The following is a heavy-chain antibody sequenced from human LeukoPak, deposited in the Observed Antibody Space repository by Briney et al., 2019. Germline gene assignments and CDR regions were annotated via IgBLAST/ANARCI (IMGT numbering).Heavy chain of an antibody. J-gene: IGHJ4*02. CDR2: IRADNGNT. V-gene: IGHV1-18*01. Sequence: ASLKVSCTASGYTFTSYGMSWVRQAPGQGLEWVGWIRADNGNTNYAQTLKGRVTMTTDTSTSTAYMEMRSLRSDDTAVYYCARDRIWFRFDYWGQGTLVTVSS. CDR1: GYTFTSYG. CDR3: ARDRIWFRFDY. D-gene: IGHD3-10*01.